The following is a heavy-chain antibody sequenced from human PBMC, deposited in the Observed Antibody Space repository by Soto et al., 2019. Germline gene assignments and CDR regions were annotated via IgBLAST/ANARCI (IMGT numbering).Heavy chain of an antibody. CDR2: IYYSGST. Sequence: QVQLQESGPGLVKPSETLSLTCTVSGGSVSSGSYYWSWIRQPPGKGLEWIGYIYYSGSTNYNPSLKSRVTISVDTSKNQFSLKLSSVTAADTAVYYCARGSGGGWSFFDYWGQGTLVTVSS. V-gene: IGHV4-61*01. CDR3: ARGSGGGWSFFDY. D-gene: IGHD2-15*01. CDR1: GGSVSSGSYY. J-gene: IGHJ4*02.